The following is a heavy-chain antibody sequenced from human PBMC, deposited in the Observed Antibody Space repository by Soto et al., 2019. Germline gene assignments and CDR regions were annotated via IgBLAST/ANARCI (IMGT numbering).Heavy chain of an antibody. V-gene: IGHV3-33*01. CDR1: GFTFSAFG. Sequence: QVQLVESGGAVVQPGGYLRLSCAASGFTFSAFGMPWVRQAPGKGLEWVAVIWYDGNKKYYADSVKGRFTISRDNSKNTLYLQMHTLRAEDTALYYCARDSYGGNSWLEYWGQGTLLTVSS. D-gene: IGHD4-17*01. CDR3: ARDSYGGNSWLEY. J-gene: IGHJ4*02. CDR2: IWYDGNKK.